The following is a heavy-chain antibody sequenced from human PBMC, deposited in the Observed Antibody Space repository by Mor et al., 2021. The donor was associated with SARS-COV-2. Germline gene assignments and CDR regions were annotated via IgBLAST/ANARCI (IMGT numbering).Heavy chain of an antibody. CDR1: YV. Sequence: YVMAWVRQAPGKGLEWVSAISGSSSKTYYADSMRGRLSISRDNSQNTLYLNLNRLRTEDTAVYYCAKDWG. J-gene: IGHJ1*01. V-gene: IGHV3-23*01. CDR3: AKD. CDR2: ISGSSSKT.